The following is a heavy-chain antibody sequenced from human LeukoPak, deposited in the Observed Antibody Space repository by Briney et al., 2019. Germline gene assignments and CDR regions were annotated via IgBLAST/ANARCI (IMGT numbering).Heavy chain of an antibody. D-gene: IGHD3-3*01. CDR3: ARGVLEWLFANYYYYMDV. J-gene: IGHJ6*03. V-gene: IGHV1-2*02. CDR2: INPNSGGT. Sequence: ASVKVSCKASGYTFTGYYMHWVRQAPGQGLEWMGWINPNSGGTNYAQKFQGRVTMTRDTSISTAYMELSRLRSDDTAVYYCARGVLEWLFANYYYYMDVWGKGTTVTVSS. CDR1: GYTFTGYY.